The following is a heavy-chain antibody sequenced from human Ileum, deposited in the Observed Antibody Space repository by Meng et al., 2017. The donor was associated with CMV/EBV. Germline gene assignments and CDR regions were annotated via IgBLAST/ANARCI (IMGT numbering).Heavy chain of an antibody. J-gene: IGHJ4*02. Sequence: SGFPLNSYGIPWVRHFPGKGLEWVAVLWYDGSRKYFADSVQGRFSISRDDSKNTVYLQMNSLRAEDTAVYYCARDNDGSSHYSQFDYWGQGTLVTVSS. CDR1: GFPLNSYG. V-gene: IGHV3-33*01. D-gene: IGHD3-22*01. CDR3: ARDNDGSSHYSQFDY. CDR2: LWYDGSRK.